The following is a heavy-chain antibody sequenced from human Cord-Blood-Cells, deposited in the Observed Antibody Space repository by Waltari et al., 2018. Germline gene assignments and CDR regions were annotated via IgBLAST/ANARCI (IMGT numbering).Heavy chain of an antibody. J-gene: IGHJ4*02. CDR2: TYYRAKWYN. CDR3: ARGSQQLVPRMRELLLDY. V-gene: IGHV6-1*01. D-gene: IGHD1-26*01. Sequence: QVQLQHSGPGLLKPSPTLSLPCPISGDSVSSTSSASNCTRQSPSRGLEWLGRTYYRAKWYNDYAVSVKSRITINPDTSKNQFSLQLNSVTPEDTAVYYCARGSQQLVPRMRELLLDYWGQGTLVTVSS. CDR1: GDSVSSTSSA.